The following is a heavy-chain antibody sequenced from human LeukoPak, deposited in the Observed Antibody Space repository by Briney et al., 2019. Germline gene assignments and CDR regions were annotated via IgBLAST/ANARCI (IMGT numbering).Heavy chain of an antibody. CDR1: GFTFSSYS. J-gene: IGHJ4*02. CDR3: ARAGITVFGVVPTDFDY. V-gene: IGHV3-48*01. Sequence: GGSLRLSCAASGFTFSSYSMNWVRQAPGKGLEWVSYISSSSSTIYYADSVKGRFTISRDNAKNSLYLQMNSLRAEDTAVYYCARAGITVFGVVPTDFDYWGQGTLVTVSS. D-gene: IGHD3-3*01. CDR2: ISSSSSTI.